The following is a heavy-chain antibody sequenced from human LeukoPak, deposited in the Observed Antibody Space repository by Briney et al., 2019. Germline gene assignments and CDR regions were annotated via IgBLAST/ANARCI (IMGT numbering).Heavy chain of an antibody. D-gene: IGHD2-15*01. V-gene: IGHV3-21*01. CDR3: ARDGGSSGTGAYYMDV. J-gene: IGHJ6*03. Sequence: GGSLRLSCVASGFMLSNNAMSWVRQAPGKGLEWVAATSSSDDGKYHADSVKGRFTISRDNAKNSLYLQMNSLRAEDTAVYYCARDGGSSGTGAYYMDVWGKGTTVTVSS. CDR1: GFMLSNNA. CDR2: TSSSDDGK.